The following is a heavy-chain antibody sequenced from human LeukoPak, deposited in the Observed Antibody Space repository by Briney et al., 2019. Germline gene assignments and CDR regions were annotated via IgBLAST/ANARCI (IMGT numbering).Heavy chain of an antibody. Sequence: SETLSLTCTVSGGSISSYYWSWIRQPPGKGLEWIGYIYYSGSTNYNPSLKSRVTISVDTSKNQFSLKLSSVTAADTAVYCCARVNYGDYVEDYYYYMDVWGKGTTVTVSS. D-gene: IGHD4-17*01. CDR3: ARVNYGDYVEDYYYYMDV. CDR1: GGSISSYY. V-gene: IGHV4-59*01. J-gene: IGHJ6*03. CDR2: IYYSGST.